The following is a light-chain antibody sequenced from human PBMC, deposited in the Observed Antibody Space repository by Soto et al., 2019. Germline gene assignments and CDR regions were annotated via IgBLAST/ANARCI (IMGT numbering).Light chain of an antibody. Sequence: QSALTQPPSVSGSPGQSVAISCSGTSSDVGTYNRVSWYQQPPGTAPKLMIYDVINRPSGVPDRFSGSKSGNTASLTISGLQAEDEADYYCSSFTRSSTYVFWTGTTLTVL. CDR1: SSDVGTYNR. J-gene: IGLJ1*01. CDR3: SSFTRSSTYV. CDR2: DVI. V-gene: IGLV2-18*02.